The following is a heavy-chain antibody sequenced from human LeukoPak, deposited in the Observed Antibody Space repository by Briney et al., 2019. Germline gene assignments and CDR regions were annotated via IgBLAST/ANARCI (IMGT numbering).Heavy chain of an antibody. CDR2: MSYDGRTE. CDR3: ARDVAEDGIFYYLDY. J-gene: IGHJ4*02. CDR1: GFCFNKYA. D-gene: IGHD6-13*01. Sequence: PGGALRLSCATSGFCFNKYAIHWVRQAPGKGLEGVALMSYDGRTEYHIDSVKGRFTISRDNSKSTVFLQMNSLRDEDTAVYFCARDVAEDGIFYYLDYWGQGTLVTVSS. V-gene: IGHV3-30-3*01.